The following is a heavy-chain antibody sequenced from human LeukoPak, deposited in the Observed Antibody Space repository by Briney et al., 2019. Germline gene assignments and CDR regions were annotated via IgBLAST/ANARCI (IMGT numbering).Heavy chain of an antibody. D-gene: IGHD5-24*01. Sequence: VASVTVSCTASGGTFSSYAISWVRQAPGQGLEWMGGIIPIFGTANYAQKFQGRVTITADESTSTAYMELSSLRSEDTAVYYCARESRDGYTPPYWGQGTLVTVSS. V-gene: IGHV1-69*13. CDR3: ARESRDGYTPPY. CDR2: IIPIFGTA. J-gene: IGHJ4*02. CDR1: GGTFSSYA.